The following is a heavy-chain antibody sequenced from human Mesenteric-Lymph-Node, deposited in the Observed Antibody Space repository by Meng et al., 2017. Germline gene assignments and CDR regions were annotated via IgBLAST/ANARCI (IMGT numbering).Heavy chain of an antibody. D-gene: IGHD3-10*01. CDR3: AKRGPMVRGVITKWLGGRP. J-gene: IGHJ6*03. V-gene: IGHV3-9*01. Sequence: SLKLSCAASGFPFDDYAMHWVRQAPGKGLEWVSGISWNSGSIGYADSVKGRFTISRDNAKNSLYLQMNRLRAEDRALYYCAKRGPMVRGVITKWLGGRPRGKG. CDR1: GFPFDDYA. CDR2: ISWNSGSI.